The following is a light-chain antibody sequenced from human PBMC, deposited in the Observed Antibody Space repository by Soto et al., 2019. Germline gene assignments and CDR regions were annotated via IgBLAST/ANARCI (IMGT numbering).Light chain of an antibody. Sequence: QSVLTQPPSASETPGQRVTISCSGSSSNIGINTVDWFQQLPGTAPKLLIYNNNQRPSGVPDRFSGSKSGTSASLAISELQSEDESDYYCAAWDDSLNGYVFGTGTKLTVL. V-gene: IGLV1-44*01. CDR1: SSNIGINT. J-gene: IGLJ1*01. CDR3: AAWDDSLNGYV. CDR2: NNN.